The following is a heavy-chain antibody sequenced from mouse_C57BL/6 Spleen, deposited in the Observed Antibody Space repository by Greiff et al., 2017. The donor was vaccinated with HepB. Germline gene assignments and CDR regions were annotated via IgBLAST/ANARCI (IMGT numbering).Heavy chain of an antibody. CDR1: GYTFTSYW. CDR3: ARGTIVTHWYFDV. Sequence: VQLQQPGAELVMPGASVKLSCKASGYTFTSYWMHWVKQRPGQGLEWIGEIDPSDSYTNYNQKFKGKSTLTVDKSSSTAYMQLSSLTSEDSAVYECARGTIVTHWYFDVWGTVTTATVSS. CDR2: IDPSDSYT. J-gene: IGHJ1*03. D-gene: IGHD2-5*01. V-gene: IGHV1-69*01.